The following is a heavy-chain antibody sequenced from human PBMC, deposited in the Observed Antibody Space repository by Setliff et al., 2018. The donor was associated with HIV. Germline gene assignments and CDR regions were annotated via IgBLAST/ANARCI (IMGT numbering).Heavy chain of an antibody. CDR3: ARRLVVTRGNWFDP. CDR1: GYSISSGYY. J-gene: IGHJ5*02. V-gene: IGHV4-38-2*01. Sequence: TSETLSLTCAVSGYSISSGYYWGWIRQPPGKGLEWIGSIYHSGSTYYNPSLKSRVTISVDTSKNQFSLKLSSVTAADTAVYYCARRLVVTRGNWFDPWGQGTLVTVSS. CDR2: IYHSGST. D-gene: IGHD2-15*01.